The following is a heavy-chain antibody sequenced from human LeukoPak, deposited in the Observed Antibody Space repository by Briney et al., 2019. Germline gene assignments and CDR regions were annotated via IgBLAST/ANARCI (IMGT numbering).Heavy chain of an antibody. CDR1: GFTFSSYA. V-gene: IGHV3-23*01. CDR2: ISGSGST. D-gene: IGHD1-26*01. J-gene: IGHJ3*02. Sequence: GGSLRLSCAASGFTFSSYAMSWVRQAPGKGLEWVSAISGSGSTYYADSVKGRFTISRDNSKNTLYLQMNSLRAGDTAVYYCAKAHSGSYPGAFDIWGQGTMVTVSS. CDR3: AKAHSGSYPGAFDI.